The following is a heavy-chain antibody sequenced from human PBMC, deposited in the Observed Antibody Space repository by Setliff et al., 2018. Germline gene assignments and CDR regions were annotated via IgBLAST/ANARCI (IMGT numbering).Heavy chain of an antibody. CDR2: IIPILGIA. CDR3: ARDYDILTGLDY. Sequence: ASVKVSCKASGYTFTNYGVTWVRQAPGQGLEWMGGIIPILGIANYAQKFQGRVTITADKSTSTAYMELSSLRSEDTAVYYCARDYDILTGLDYWGQGTLVTVSS. V-gene: IGHV1-69*10. CDR1: GYTFTNYG. J-gene: IGHJ4*02. D-gene: IGHD3-9*01.